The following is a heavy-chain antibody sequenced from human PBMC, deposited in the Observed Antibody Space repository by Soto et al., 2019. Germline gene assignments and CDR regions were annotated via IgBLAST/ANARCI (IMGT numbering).Heavy chain of an antibody. Sequence: GGSLRLSCAASGFTFSSYAMTWVRQAPGKGLDWVATISDSGSSTYFADSVKGRFSISRDNSKNTVYLQMSSLRAEDTAVYYCALYCSGVSCSGHWGQGTLVTVSS. J-gene: IGHJ4*02. CDR2: ISDSGSST. D-gene: IGHD2-15*01. V-gene: IGHV3-23*01. CDR1: GFTFSSYA. CDR3: ALYCSGVSCSGH.